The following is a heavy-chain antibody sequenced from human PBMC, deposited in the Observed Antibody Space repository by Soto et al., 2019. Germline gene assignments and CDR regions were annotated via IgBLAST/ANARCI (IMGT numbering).Heavy chain of an antibody. CDR1: GGTFSSYA. CDR2: IIPIFGTA. CDR3: ARDLKSEHYDILTGYHRAPGAYFDY. V-gene: IGHV1-69*13. J-gene: IGHJ4*02. Sequence: SVKVSWKASGGTFSSYAISWVRQAPGQGLEWIGGIIPIFGTANYAQKFQGRVTITADESTSTAYMELSSLRSEDTAVYYCARDLKSEHYDILTGYHRAPGAYFDYWGQGTLVTVSS. D-gene: IGHD3-9*01.